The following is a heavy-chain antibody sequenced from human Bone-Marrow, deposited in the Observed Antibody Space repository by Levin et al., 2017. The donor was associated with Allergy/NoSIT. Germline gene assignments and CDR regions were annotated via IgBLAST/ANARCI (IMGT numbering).Heavy chain of an antibody. CDR2: IYFSGIT. V-gene: IGHV4-30-4*01. D-gene: IGHD1-26*01. CDR3: ARSLVPALEGNWFDP. Sequence: SQTLSLTCTVSGASISSGDHYWSWVRQPPGKGLEWIGYIYFSGITYYNPSLRSRVTISVETSKSQFSLNLTSVTAADSAVSYCARSLVPALEGNWFDPWGPGTLVTVSS. CDR1: GASISSGDHY. J-gene: IGHJ5*02.